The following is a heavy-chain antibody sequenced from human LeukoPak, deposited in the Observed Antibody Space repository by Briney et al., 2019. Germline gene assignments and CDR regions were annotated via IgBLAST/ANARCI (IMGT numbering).Heavy chain of an antibody. CDR1: GFTFSSYG. D-gene: IGHD3-10*01. Sequence: GGSLRLSCAASGFTFSSYGMHGVRQAPGKGLEWVAVISYDGSNKYYADSVKGRFTISRDKSKNTLYLQMNSLRAEERAVYCCAKDGSGTVTRWFDPWGQGTLVTVSS. CDR3: AKDGSGTVTRWFDP. CDR2: ISYDGSNK. J-gene: IGHJ5*02. V-gene: IGHV3-30*18.